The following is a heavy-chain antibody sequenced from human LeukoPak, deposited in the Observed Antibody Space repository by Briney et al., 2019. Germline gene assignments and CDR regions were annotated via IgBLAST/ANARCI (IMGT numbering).Heavy chain of an antibody. J-gene: IGHJ4*02. Sequence: SLRLSCAASGFTFSSYEMNWVRQAPGKGLEWVGFIRSKAYGGTTEYAASVKGRFTISRDDSKSIAYLQMNSLKTEDTAVYYCTRDRDDGCDYWGQGTLVTVSS. V-gene: IGHV3-49*04. CDR2: IRSKAYGGTT. D-gene: IGHD2-21*01. CDR3: TRDRDDGCDY. CDR1: GFTFSSYE.